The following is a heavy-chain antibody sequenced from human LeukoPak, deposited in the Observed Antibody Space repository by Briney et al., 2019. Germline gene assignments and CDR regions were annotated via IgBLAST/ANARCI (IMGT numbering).Heavy chain of an antibody. CDR2: IWNDGSET. Sequence: GRSLRLSCAASGFIFSNYGMHWVRQAPGNRLEWVAGIWNDGSETFHADSVKGRFRIARDNSKNTLYLQMNSLRAEDTAVYFCARDMGRAWYGPPDYWGQGTLVTVSS. CDR1: GFIFSNYG. D-gene: IGHD6-13*01. CDR3: ARDMGRAWYGPPDY. V-gene: IGHV3-33*01. J-gene: IGHJ4*02.